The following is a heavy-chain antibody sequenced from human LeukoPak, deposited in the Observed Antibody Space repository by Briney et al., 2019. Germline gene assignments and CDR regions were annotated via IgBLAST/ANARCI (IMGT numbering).Heavy chain of an antibody. CDR2: ISAYNGNT. J-gene: IGHJ4*02. CDR3: ARVDPITGTHDYFDY. Sequence: ASVKVSCKASGYTFTGYYMHWVRQAPGQGLEWMGWISAYNGNTNYAQKLQGRVTMTTDTSTSTAYMELRSLRSDDTAVYYCARVDPITGTHDYFDYWGQGTLVTVSS. D-gene: IGHD1-20*01. CDR1: GYTFTGYY. V-gene: IGHV1-18*04.